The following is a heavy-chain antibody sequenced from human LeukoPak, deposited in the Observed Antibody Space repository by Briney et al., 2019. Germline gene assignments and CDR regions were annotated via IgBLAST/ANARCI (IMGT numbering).Heavy chain of an antibody. J-gene: IGHJ4*02. D-gene: IGHD6-13*01. Sequence: SETLSLTCTVSGGSVSSGGYYWSWIRQHPGKGLEWIANTYYSGSTYYNPSLKSRVTISIDTSKSQFSLKLSSVTAADTAVYYCARGVSSSSWYTDYWGQGTLVTVSS. CDR2: TYYSGST. CDR3: ARGVSSSSWYTDY. V-gene: IGHV4-31*03. CDR1: GGSVSSGGYY.